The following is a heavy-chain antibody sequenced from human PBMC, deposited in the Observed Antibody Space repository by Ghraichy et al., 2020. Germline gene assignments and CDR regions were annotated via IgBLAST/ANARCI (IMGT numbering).Heavy chain of an antibody. Sequence: GGSLRLSCAASGFTVSSNYMSWVRQAPGKGLEWVSVIYSGGSTYYADSVKGRFTISRHNSKNTLYLQMNSLRAEDTAVYYCARTRTTVTTQYYYGMDVWGQGTTVTVSS. CDR2: IYSGGST. CDR3: ARTRTTVTTQYYYGMDV. D-gene: IGHD4-17*01. J-gene: IGHJ6*02. CDR1: GFTVSSNY. V-gene: IGHV3-53*04.